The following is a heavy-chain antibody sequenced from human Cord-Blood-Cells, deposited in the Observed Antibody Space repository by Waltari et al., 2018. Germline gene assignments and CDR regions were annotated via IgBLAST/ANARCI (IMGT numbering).Heavy chain of an antibody. CDR3: ARGPMTTVTTNWFDP. J-gene: IGHJ5*02. V-gene: IGHV4-34*01. D-gene: IGHD4-17*01. Sequence: QVQLQQWGAGLLKPSETLSLTCAVYGGSFSGYSWSWIRQPPGKGLEWIREINHSGSTNYNPSLKRGVTISVDTSKNQFSRKLSSVTAADTAVYYCARGPMTTVTTNWFDPWGQGTLVTVSS. CDR2: INHSGST. CDR1: GGSFSGYS.